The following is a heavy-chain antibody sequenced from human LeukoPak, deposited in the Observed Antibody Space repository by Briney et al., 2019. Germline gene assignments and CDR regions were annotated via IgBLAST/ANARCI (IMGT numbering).Heavy chain of an antibody. CDR1: GGSVSSSSYY. V-gene: IGHV4-39*01. Sequence: SETLSLTCSVSGGSVSSSSYYWGWIRQPPGRGLEWIGSIYHSGSTYYHPYLKSRVTISVDTSKNVFSLKLSSVTAADTAMYYCARHVDSSGYYTTAVDYWGQGTLVPVSS. D-gene: IGHD3-22*01. J-gene: IGHJ4*02. CDR2: IYHSGST. CDR3: ARHVDSSGYYTTAVDY.